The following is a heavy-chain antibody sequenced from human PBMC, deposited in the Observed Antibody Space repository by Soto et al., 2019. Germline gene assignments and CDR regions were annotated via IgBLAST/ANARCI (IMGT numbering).Heavy chain of an antibody. J-gene: IGHJ4*02. Sequence: QVQLVESGGRVVQPGRSLRLSCGMSGFTFSNYVMNWVRQAPGRGLEWVALIWDDGSNKYYTDSVQGRFSISRDNSKGTLYLQMDSLRAEDTAVYYCARGNFYEPSAYCSSYYFDSWGQGTLVTVST. D-gene: IGHD3-22*01. V-gene: IGHV3-33*01. CDR1: GFTFSNYV. CDR2: IWDDGSNK. CDR3: ARGNFYEPSAYCSSYYFDS.